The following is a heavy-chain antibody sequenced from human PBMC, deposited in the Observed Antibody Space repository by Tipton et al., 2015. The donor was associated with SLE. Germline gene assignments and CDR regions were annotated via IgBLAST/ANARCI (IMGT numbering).Heavy chain of an antibody. CDR3: ASLDYGDYEYFDL. V-gene: IGHV3-64*01. CDR2: ISSNGGST. D-gene: IGHD4-17*01. CDR1: GFTFSSYA. J-gene: IGHJ2*01. Sequence: SLRLSCAASGFTFSSYAMHWVRPAPGKGLEYVSAISSNGGSTYYANSVKGRFTISRDNSKNTLYLQMGSLRAEDMAVYYCASLDYGDYEYFDLWGRGTLVTVSS.